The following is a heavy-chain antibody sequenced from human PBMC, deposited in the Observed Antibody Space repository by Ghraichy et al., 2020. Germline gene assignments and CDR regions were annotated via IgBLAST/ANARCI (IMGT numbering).Heavy chain of an antibody. J-gene: IGHJ4*02. CDR1: GGSISSSSYY. CDR3: ARLSVAVAGVSFDY. V-gene: IGHV4-39*01. Sequence: SCTVSGGSISSSSYYWGWIRQPPGKGLEWIGSIYYSGSTYYNPSLKSRLTISVDTSKNQLSLKLSSVTAADTAVYYCARLSVAVAGVSFDYWGQGTLVTVSS. CDR2: IYYSGST. D-gene: IGHD6-19*01.